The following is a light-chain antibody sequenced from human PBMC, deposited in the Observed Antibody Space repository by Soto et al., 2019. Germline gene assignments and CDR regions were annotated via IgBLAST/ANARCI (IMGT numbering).Light chain of an antibody. Sequence: EIVLTQSPATLSSFPGDRVTLSCRASQSISGTYLAWYQQKPGQAPRLLIYSASTRATGIPDRFSGSGSGTDFTLTISRLEPEDFAVYYCQQYDNWPQTFGQGTKVDIK. J-gene: IGKJ1*01. CDR1: QSISGTY. V-gene: IGKV3-20*01. CDR2: SAS. CDR3: QQYDNWPQT.